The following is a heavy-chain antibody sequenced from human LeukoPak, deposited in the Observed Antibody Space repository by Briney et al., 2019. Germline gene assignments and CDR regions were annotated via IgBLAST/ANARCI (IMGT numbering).Heavy chain of an antibody. Sequence: AASVKVSCKASGYTFTSYGISWVRQAPGQGLEWMGWISAYNGNTNYAQKLQGRVTMTTDTSTSTAYMELRSLRSDDTAVYYCARGLLYDYYYYYMDVWGKGTTVTISS. J-gene: IGHJ6*03. V-gene: IGHV1-18*01. CDR2: ISAYNGNT. CDR1: GYTFTSYG. CDR3: ARGLLYDYYYYYMDV. D-gene: IGHD2-2*02.